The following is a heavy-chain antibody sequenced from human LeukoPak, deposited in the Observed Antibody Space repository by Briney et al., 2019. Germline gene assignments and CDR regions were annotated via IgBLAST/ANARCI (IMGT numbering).Heavy chain of an antibody. Sequence: SETLSLTCAVYGGSFSGYYWGWIRQPPGKGLEWIGSIDYSGSTYYNSSLKSRVTISVDTSKNQFSLKLSSVTAADTAVYYCARQGWASFYYYGVDVWGQGTPVTVSS. CDR1: GGSFSGYY. D-gene: IGHD6-19*01. J-gene: IGHJ6*02. V-gene: IGHV4-39*01. CDR3: ARQGWASFYYYGVDV. CDR2: IDYSGST.